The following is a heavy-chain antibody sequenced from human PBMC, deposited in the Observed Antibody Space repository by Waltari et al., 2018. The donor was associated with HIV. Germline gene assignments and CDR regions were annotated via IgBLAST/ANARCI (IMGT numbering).Heavy chain of an antibody. V-gene: IGHV1-2*02. CDR3: ARVPQGRLGELSTYYFDY. D-gene: IGHD3-16*01. J-gene: IGHJ4*02. CDR2: INPNSGGT. Sequence: QVQLVQSGAVVKKRGASVKVSCKTSVYTFSDNSINWMRQAPGQGPEWMGWINPNSGGTNYAQRFQDRVTLTRDTHISTVFMDLSRLASDDTAVYYCARVPQGRLGELSTYYFDYWGQGSLVIVSS. CDR1: VYTFSDNS.